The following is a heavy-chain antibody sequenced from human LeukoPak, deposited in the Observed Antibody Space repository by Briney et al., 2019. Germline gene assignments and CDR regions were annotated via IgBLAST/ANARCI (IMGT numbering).Heavy chain of an antibody. Sequence: SGTLSLTCAVSGGSITTDNWWSWVRQTPGKGLEWIGEVYHRGNTNYNPSLKSRATVSVDKSKNQFSLKLNSVTAADTAVYYCARSQNYYGSGDYWSQGTLVTVSS. CDR1: GGSITTDNW. CDR2: VYHRGNT. D-gene: IGHD3-10*01. CDR3: ARSQNYYGSGDY. J-gene: IGHJ4*02. V-gene: IGHV4-4*02.